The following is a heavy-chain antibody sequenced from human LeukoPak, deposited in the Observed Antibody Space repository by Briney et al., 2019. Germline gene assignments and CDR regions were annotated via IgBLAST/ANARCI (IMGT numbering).Heavy chain of an antibody. J-gene: IGHJ3*02. CDR1: GGSISSYY. CDR3: AREGHYGGAFDI. V-gene: IGHV4-59*01. CDR2: IYYSGST. Sequence: PSETLSLTCTVSGGSISSYYWSWIRQPPGKGLEWIGYIYYSGSTNYNPSLKSRVTISVDTSKNQFSLKLSSVTAADTAVYYCAREGHYGGAFDIWGQGTMVTVSS. D-gene: IGHD4/OR15-4a*01.